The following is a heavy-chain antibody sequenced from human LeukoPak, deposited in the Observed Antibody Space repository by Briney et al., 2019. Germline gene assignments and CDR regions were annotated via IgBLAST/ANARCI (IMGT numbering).Heavy chain of an antibody. CDR3: ARHVGFEGVDY. CDR1: GFIFSSYW. V-gene: IGHV3-7*01. CDR2: RKQDGSEK. Sequence: GGSLRLSCAASGFIFSSYWMSWVRQAPGKGLEWVANRKQDGSEKYYVDSVKGRFTISRDNAKNSLFLQMNSLRAEDTAVYYCARHVGFEGVDYWGQGTLVTVSS. J-gene: IGHJ4*02. D-gene: IGHD3-16*01.